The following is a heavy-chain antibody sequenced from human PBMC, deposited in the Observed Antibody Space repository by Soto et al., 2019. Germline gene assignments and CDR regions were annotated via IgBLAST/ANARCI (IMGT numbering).Heavy chain of an antibody. J-gene: IGHJ6*02. CDR1: GYTFTNYG. V-gene: IGHV1-18*01. D-gene: IGHD2-2*01. Sequence: QVQLVQSGAEVKKPGASVKVSCKASGYTFTNYGISWVRQAPGQGLEWMGWISAYNGNTNYAQKFQGRVTMTTDTSTSTAYMELRRLRSDDTAVYYCAREGYCISTSCRHYDYYGMDVWGQGTTVTVSS. CDR2: ISAYNGNT. CDR3: AREGYCISTSCRHYDYYGMDV.